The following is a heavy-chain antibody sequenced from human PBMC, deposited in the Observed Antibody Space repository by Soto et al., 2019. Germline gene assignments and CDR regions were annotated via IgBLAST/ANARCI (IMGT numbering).Heavy chain of an antibody. CDR1: GGSFSGYY. Sequence: SETLSLTCAVYGGSFSGYYWSWIRQPPGKGLEWIGEINHSGSTNYNPSLRSRVTISVDTSKNQFSLQLNSVTPEDTAVYFCARGEQYSGRNFDYWGQGTLVTVAS. J-gene: IGHJ4*01. CDR2: INHSGST. D-gene: IGHD1-26*01. V-gene: IGHV4-34*01. CDR3: ARGEQYSGRNFDY.